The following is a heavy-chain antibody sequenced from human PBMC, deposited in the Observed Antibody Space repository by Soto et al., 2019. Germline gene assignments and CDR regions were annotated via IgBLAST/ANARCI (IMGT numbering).Heavy chain of an antibody. CDR2: IDPSDSYT. D-gene: IGHD5-18*01. J-gene: IGHJ6*02. CDR1: GYSFTSYW. CDR3: ARLGQLWSNPYYYYYYGMDV. V-gene: IGHV5-10-1*01. Sequence: GESLKISCNGSGYSFTSYWISWVRQMPGKGLEWMGRIDPSDSYTNYSPSFQGHVTISADKSISTAYLQWSSLKASDTAMYYCARLGQLWSNPYYYYYYGMDVWGQGTTVTVSS.